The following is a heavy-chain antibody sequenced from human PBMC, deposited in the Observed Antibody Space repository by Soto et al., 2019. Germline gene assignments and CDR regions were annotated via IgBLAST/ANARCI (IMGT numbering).Heavy chain of an antibody. V-gene: IGHV4-39*01. CDR1: GGSISRSSYY. D-gene: IGHD6-13*01. J-gene: IGHJ6*03. CDR3: ARYPYSSSWYPNYYYYMYV. Sequence: PSETLSRTCTVSGGSISRSSYYWGWIRQPPGKGLEWIGSIYYSGSTYYNPSLKSRVTISVDTSKNQFSLKLSSVTAADTAVYYCARYPYSSSWYPNYYYYMYVWGKGTTVTVSS. CDR2: IYYSGST.